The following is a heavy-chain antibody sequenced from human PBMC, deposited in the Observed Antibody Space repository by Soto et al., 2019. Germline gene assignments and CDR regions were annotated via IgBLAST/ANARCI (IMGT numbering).Heavy chain of an antibody. CDR2: ISGSGGST. J-gene: IGHJ4*02. CDR3: AKDQTGDYDLDY. D-gene: IGHD4-17*01. CDR1: GFTFSSYA. V-gene: IGHV3-23*01. Sequence: EVQLLESGGGLVQPGGSLRLSCAASGFTFSSYAMSWVRQAPGKGLEWVSAISGSGGSTYYADSVKGRFTISRDNSKNTLYLQMNSLSAEDTAVYYCAKDQTGDYDLDYWGQGTLVTVSS.